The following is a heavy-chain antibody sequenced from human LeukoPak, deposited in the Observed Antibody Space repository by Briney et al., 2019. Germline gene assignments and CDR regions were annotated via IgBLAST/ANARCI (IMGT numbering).Heavy chain of an antibody. CDR2: INTGNGNT. Sequence: EASVKVSCKASGYTFTNYAMNWVRQAPGQRLEWMGWINTGNGNTKYSQKFQGRVTTTRDTSATTAYMELSSLRSEDTALYYCVKGIAVAGIHFFDYWGQGTLVIVSS. V-gene: IGHV1-3*04. D-gene: IGHD6-19*01. CDR1: GYTFTNYA. CDR3: VKGIAVAGIHFFDY. J-gene: IGHJ4*02.